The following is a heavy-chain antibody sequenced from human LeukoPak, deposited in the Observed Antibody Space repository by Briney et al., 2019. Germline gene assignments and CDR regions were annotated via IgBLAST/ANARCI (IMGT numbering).Heavy chain of an antibody. CDR3: ARTPDYGDYAYYYGMDV. CDR2: IIPIFGTA. CDR1: GGTFSSYA. D-gene: IGHD4-17*01. V-gene: IGHV1-69*13. Sequence: ASVKVSCKASGGTFSSYAISWVRQAPGQGLEWMGGIIPIFGTANYAQKFQGRVTITADESTSTAYMELSSLRSEDTAVYYCARTPDYGDYAYYYGMDVWGQGTTVTVSS. J-gene: IGHJ6*02.